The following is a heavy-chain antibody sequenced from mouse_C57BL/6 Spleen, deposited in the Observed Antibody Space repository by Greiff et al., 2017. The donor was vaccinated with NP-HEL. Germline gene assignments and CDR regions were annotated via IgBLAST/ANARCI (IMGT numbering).Heavy chain of an antibody. CDR3: ARGIPVVDFDY. D-gene: IGHD1-1*01. Sequence: VKLVESGPELVKPGASVKISCKASGYSFSSSWMNWVKQRPGKGLEWIGRIYPGDGDTNYNGKFKGKATLTADKSSSTAYMQLSSLTSEDSAVYFCARGIPVVDFDYWGQGTTLTVSS. CDR1: GYSFSSSW. J-gene: IGHJ2*01. CDR2: IYPGDGDT. V-gene: IGHV1-82*01.